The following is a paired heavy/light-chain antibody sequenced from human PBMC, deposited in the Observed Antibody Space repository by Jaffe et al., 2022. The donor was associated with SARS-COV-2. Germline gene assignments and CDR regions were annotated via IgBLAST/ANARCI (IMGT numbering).Light chain of an antibody. CDR3: QVYDTANDRYV. V-gene: IGLV3-21*04. J-gene: IGLJ1*01. CDR2: YDS. CDR1: NIGTKR. Sequence: SYVLTQPPSVSVAPGKTARITCGGYNIGTKRVHWYQQKPGQAPVLVISYDSDRPSGIPERFSGSNSGDTATLTISRVEAGDEADYYCQVYDTANDRYVFATGTKVTVL.
Heavy chain of an antibody. CDR1: GGSITSYY. V-gene: IGHV4-59*01. D-gene: IGHD1-1*01. CDR2: IHKSGST. Sequence: QVQLQESGPGLVKPSETLSLTCTVSGGSITSYYWSWIRQPPGKGLEWIGYIHKSGSTSYNPSLMSRLTISEDMSKNQFSLKLKSVTAADTAVYFCARDSNDWNGGSWFDSWGQGTLVTVSS. J-gene: IGHJ5*01. CDR3: ARDSNDWNGGSWFDS.